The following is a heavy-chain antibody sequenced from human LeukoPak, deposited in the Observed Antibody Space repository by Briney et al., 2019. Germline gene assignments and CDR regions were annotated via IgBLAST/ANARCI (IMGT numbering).Heavy chain of an antibody. D-gene: IGHD2-2*02. CDR3: ARALASLAYCSSTSCYIWFDP. V-gene: IGHV4-59*01. Sequence: PSETLSLICTVSGGSISSYYGSWIRQPPGKGLEWIGYVYYSGSTNYNPSLKGRVTISVDTSKNQFSLKLSSVTAADTAVYYCARALASLAYCSSTSCYIWFDPWGQGTLVTVSS. CDR1: GGSISSYY. CDR2: VYYSGST. J-gene: IGHJ5*02.